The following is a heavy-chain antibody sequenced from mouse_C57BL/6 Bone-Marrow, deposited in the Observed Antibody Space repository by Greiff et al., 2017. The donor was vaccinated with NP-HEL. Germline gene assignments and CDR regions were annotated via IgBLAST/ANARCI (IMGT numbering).Heavy chain of an antibody. CDR1: GFTFSDYG. Sequence: EVHLVESGGGLVKPGGSLKLSCAASGFTFSDYGMHWVRQAPEKGLEWVAYISSGSSTIYYADTVKGRFTISRDNAKNTLFLQMTSLRSEDTAMYYCARRPEGGAMDYWGQGTSVTVSS. V-gene: IGHV5-17*01. J-gene: IGHJ4*01. CDR3: ARRPEGGAMDY. CDR2: ISSGSSTI.